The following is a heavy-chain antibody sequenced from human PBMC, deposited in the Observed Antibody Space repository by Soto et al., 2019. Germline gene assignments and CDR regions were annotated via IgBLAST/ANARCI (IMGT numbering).Heavy chain of an antibody. J-gene: IGHJ4*02. V-gene: IGHV4-30-4*01. D-gene: IGHD5-12*01. Sequence: QVHLEESGPGLVKPSQTLSLTCTVSGASISSGDYYWSWIRQSPGKGLGWIGYIYDSGSSYSNPSLQSRVTMSVETSKNQFSLKLSSVTAADTAVYYCAREKGYISGPKNFDYWGQGTLVTVSS. CDR1: GASISSGDYY. CDR2: IYDSGSS. CDR3: AREKGYISGPKNFDY.